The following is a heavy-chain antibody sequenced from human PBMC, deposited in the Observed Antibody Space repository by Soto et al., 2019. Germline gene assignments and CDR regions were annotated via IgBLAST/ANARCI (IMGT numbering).Heavy chain of an antibody. J-gene: IGHJ4*02. CDR1: GFTFTRYS. Sequence: XGSLRLSCTAAGFTFTRYSMNWVRQAPGKGLKWVSSISSTTNYIYYADSMKGRFTVSRDNAKNSVYLEMNSLSAEDTAVYYCARESEDLTSNFDYWGQGTLVTVSS. V-gene: IGHV3-21*01. CDR3: ARESEDLTSNFDY. CDR2: ISSTTNYI.